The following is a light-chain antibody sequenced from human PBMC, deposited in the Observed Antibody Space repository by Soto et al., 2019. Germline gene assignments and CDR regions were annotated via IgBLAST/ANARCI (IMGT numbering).Light chain of an antibody. Sequence: EIVLTQSPATLSSFPGERATLSCRASQSVSSHLAWYQHRPGQAPRLLICGTSRRATGIPARFSGSGSGTDFTLTSNSLQPEDFAVYYCQQFSSSPRTCGQGTKVDIK. CDR1: QSVSSH. J-gene: IGKJ1*01. CDR2: GTS. CDR3: QQFSSSPRT. V-gene: IGKV3-11*01.